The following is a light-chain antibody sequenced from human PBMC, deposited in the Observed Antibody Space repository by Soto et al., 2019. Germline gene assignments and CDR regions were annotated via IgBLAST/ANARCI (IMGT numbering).Light chain of an antibody. CDR3: TSYTRDTALV. Sequence: QSVLTQPASVSGSPGQSITISCTGTSSDVGSYHYVSWFQQHPGKAPKLIIFEVSDRPSGVSNRFSGSKSGSTASLTISGLQAEDEADYHCTSYTRDTALVFGTGTKVTVL. J-gene: IGLJ1*01. CDR1: SSDVGSYHY. V-gene: IGLV2-14*01. CDR2: EVS.